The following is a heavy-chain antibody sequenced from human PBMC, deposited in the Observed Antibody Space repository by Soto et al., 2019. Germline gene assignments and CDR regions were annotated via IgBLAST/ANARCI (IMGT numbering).Heavy chain of an antibody. V-gene: IGHV3-73*02. Sequence: EVQLVESGGGLVQPGGSPKLSCAASGFTFSGSAMHWVRQASGKGLEWVGRIRSKANSYATAYAASVKGRFTISRDDSKNTAYLQMNSLKTEDTAVYYCTRGTYGAWILDYWGQGTLVTVSS. CDR1: GFTFSGSA. J-gene: IGHJ4*02. CDR2: IRSKANSYAT. D-gene: IGHD5-18*01. CDR3: TRGTYGAWILDY.